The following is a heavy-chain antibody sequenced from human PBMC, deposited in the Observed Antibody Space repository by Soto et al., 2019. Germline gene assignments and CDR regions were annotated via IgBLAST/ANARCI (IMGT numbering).Heavy chain of an antibody. CDR3: AREMTSCYGMDV. CDR1: RFTFSSFS. V-gene: IGHV3-21*01. J-gene: IGHJ6*02. D-gene: IGHD2-21*02. Sequence: DVQLVESGGGLVKPGGSLRLSCAASRFTFSSFSINWVRQAPGKGLERVSSISSGSTFIYYADSVQGRFTISRDNAENSLYLQMTSLRAYDTAVYYCAREMTSCYGMDVWGQWTTVTVSS. CDR2: ISSGSTFI.